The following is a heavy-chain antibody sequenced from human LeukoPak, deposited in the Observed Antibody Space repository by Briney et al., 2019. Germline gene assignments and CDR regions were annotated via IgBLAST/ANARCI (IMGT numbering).Heavy chain of an antibody. CDR1: GGSISSYY. D-gene: IGHD3-10*01. Sequence: SETLSLTCTVSGGSISSYYWSWIRQPPGKGLGWIGYIYYSGSTNYNPSLKSRVTISVDTSKNQFSLKLSSVTAADTAVYYCARVFRGGYYFDYWGQGTLVTVSS. CDR3: ARVFRGGYYFDY. CDR2: IYYSGST. V-gene: IGHV4-59*08. J-gene: IGHJ4*02.